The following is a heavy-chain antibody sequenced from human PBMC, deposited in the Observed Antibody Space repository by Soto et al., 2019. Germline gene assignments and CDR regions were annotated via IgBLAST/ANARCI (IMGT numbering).Heavy chain of an antibody. V-gene: IGHV3-74*01. CDR2: INTDGSGT. CDR1: GFTFSSDW. CDR3: ARDSFLTSHLFLY. Sequence: GGSLRLSFAASGFTFSSDWMHWVRQAPGKGLVWVSRINTDGSGTTYADSVKGRFTISRDNAKNTVFLQMNSLRAEDTAVYYCARDSFLTSHLFLYWGRGTLVTVSS. J-gene: IGHJ4*02.